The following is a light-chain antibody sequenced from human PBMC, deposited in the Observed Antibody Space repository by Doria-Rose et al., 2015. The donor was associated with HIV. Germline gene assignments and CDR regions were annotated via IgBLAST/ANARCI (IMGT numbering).Light chain of an antibody. CDR2: WAS. Sequence: DMRVAESPESLCMSLGERATLNCKSNPSLLDNSKTYLAWYQQKPGQPPKLLMYWASTRQSGVSARFSGSESATDFTLTISSLEAEDVAVYYCQQYYDTPSFGPGTTVDIK. CDR3: QQYYDTPS. CDR1: PSLLDNSKTY. V-gene: IGKV4-1*01. J-gene: IGKJ3*01.